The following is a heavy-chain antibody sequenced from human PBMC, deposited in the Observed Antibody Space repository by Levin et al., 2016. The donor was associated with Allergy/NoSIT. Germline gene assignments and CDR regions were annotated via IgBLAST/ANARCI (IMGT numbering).Heavy chain of an antibody. CDR3: ASLPAYGDYEPYYYGMDV. CDR1: GYTFTSYD. V-gene: IGHV1-8*01. CDR2: MNPNSGNT. Sequence: ASVKVSCKASGYTFTSYDINWVRQATGQGLEWMGWMNPNSGNTGYAQKFQGRVTMTRNTSISTAYMELSSLRSEDTAVYYCASLPAYGDYEPYYYGMDVWGQGTTVTVSS. J-gene: IGHJ6*02. D-gene: IGHD4-17*01.